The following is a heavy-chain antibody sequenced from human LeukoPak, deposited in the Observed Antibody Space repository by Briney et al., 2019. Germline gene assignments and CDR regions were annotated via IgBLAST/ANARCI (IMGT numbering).Heavy chain of an antibody. CDR1: GYTFTSYG. J-gene: IGHJ4*02. Sequence: ASVKVSCKASGYTFTSYGISWVRQAPGQGLEWMGWNSAYNGNTNYAQKLQDRVTMTTDTSTSTAYMELRSLRSDDTAVYYCARDHSNWNYAPDFWGQGTLVIVSS. D-gene: IGHD1-7*01. CDR3: ARDHSNWNYAPDF. CDR2: NSAYNGNT. V-gene: IGHV1-18*01.